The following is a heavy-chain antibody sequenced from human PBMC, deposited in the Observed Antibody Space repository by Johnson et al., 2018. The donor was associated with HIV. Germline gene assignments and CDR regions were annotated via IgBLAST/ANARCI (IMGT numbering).Heavy chain of an antibody. CDR1: GSTFNDYG. J-gene: IGHJ3*02. CDR3: ARLPVTTNSEDAFDI. D-gene: IGHD4-17*01. CDR2: INWTGGNT. V-gene: IGHV3-20*04. Sequence: VQLVESGGGVVRPGGSLRLSCAASGSTFNDYGMSWVRQVPGTGLEWVSGINWTGGNTGYVDSSQGRFTTSSDKSKNTLYLQMNSLRAEDTAIYYCARLPVTTNSEDAFDIWGQGTMVTVSS.